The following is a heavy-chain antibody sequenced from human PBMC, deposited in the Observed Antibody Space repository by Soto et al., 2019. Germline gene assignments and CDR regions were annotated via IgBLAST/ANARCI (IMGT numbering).Heavy chain of an antibody. CDR2: INHSGST. Sequence: PSETLSLTCAVYGGSFSGYYWSWIRQPPGKGLEWIGEINHSGSTNYNPSLKSRVTISVDTSKNQFSLKLSSVTAADTAVYYCARVVYYGSGSYYRSYSGMDVWGQGTTVS. J-gene: IGHJ6*02. V-gene: IGHV4-34*01. D-gene: IGHD3-10*01. CDR1: GGSFSGYY. CDR3: ARVVYYGSGSYYRSYSGMDV.